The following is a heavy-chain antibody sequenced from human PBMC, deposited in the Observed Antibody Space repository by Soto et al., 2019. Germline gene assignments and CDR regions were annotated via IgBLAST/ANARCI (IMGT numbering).Heavy chain of an antibody. V-gene: IGHV4-31*03. CDR2: IYYSGST. CDR1: GGSISSGGYY. J-gene: IGHJ6*03. Sequence: SETLSLTCTVSGGSISSGGYYWSWIRQHPGKGLEWIGYIYYSGSTYYNPSLKSRVTISVDTSKNQFSLKLSSVTAADTAVYYCARDGRYDFWSGYLPMDVWGKGTTVTVSS. D-gene: IGHD3-3*01. CDR3: ARDGRYDFWSGYLPMDV.